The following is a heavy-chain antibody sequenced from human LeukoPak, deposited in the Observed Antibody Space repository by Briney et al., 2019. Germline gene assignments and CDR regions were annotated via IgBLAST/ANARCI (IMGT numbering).Heavy chain of an antibody. CDR3: ARDKWDYYGSGNNWFDP. D-gene: IGHD3-10*01. V-gene: IGHV3-11*04. CDR2: ISSSGSTI. CDR1: GFTFSDYY. Sequence: PGGSLRLSCAASGFTFSDYYMSWIRQAPGKGLEWVSYISSSGSTIYYADSVKGRFTISRDNAKNTLYLQMNSLRAEDTAVYYCARDKWDYYGSGNNWFDPWGQGTLVTVSS. J-gene: IGHJ5*02.